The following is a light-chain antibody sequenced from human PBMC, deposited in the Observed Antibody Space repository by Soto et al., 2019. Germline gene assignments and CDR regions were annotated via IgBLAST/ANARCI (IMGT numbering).Light chain of an antibody. CDR3: QQYGNSPIT. Sequence: EIVLTQSPGTLSLSPGERATLSCRASQSVSSSYLAWYQQKPVQAPRLLIYGASSRATGIPDRFSGSGSGTDFTLTISRLEPEDFAVYYCQQYGNSPITFGQGTRLEIK. CDR1: QSVSSSY. J-gene: IGKJ5*01. V-gene: IGKV3-20*01. CDR2: GAS.